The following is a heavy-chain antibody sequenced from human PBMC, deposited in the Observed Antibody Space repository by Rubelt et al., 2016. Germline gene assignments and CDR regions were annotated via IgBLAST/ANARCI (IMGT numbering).Heavy chain of an antibody. CDR3: ARDGYYYESDTTSNYFEGWFDP. Sequence: PGDSVQVSCKASGYTFSSYAIHWVRQAPGQRLEWIGWINAGYGYTGYSPNFQGRLTITRDTSAPTAYMELSSLRSEDTAVYYCARDGYYYESDTTSNYFEGWFDPWGQGTLVTVSS. CDR1: GYTFSSYA. D-gene: IGHD3-22*01. CDR2: INAGYGYT. J-gene: IGHJ5*02. V-gene: IGHV1-3*01.